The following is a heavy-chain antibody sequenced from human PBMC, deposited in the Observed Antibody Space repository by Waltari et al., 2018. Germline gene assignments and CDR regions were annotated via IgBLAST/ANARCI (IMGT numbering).Heavy chain of an antibody. CDR3: ASLGIRYYYGMDV. J-gene: IGHJ6*02. CDR2: ISYDGSNK. D-gene: IGHD3-10*01. Sequence: QVQLVESGGGVVQPGRSLRLSCAASGFTFSSYAMHWVRRAPGKGLEWVAVISYDGSNKYYADSVKGRFTISRDNSKNTLYLQMNSLRAEDTAVYYCASLGIRYYYGMDVWGQGTTVTVSS. V-gene: IGHV3-30-3*01. CDR1: GFTFSSYA.